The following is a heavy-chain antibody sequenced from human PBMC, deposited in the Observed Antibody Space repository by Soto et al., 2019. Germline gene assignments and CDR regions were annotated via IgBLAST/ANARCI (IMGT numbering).Heavy chain of an antibody. CDR3: AKADCSGGSCYAFDI. V-gene: IGHV3-23*01. Sequence: GGSLRLSCAASGFTFSSYAMSWVRQAPGKGLEWVSAISGSGGSSYYADSVKGRFTISRDNSKNTLYLQMNSLRAEDTAVYYCAKADCSGGSCYAFDIWGQGTMVTVSS. J-gene: IGHJ3*02. CDR2: ISGSGGSS. D-gene: IGHD2-15*01. CDR1: GFTFSSYA.